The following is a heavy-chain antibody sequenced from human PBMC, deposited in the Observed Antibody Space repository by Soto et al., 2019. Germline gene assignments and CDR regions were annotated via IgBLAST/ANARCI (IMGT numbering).Heavy chain of an antibody. J-gene: IGHJ6*02. CDR1: GYTFTSYD. D-gene: IGHD1-1*01. CDR3: ARERTGTTSMDV. V-gene: IGHV1-8*01. Sequence: QVQLVQSGAEVKKPGASVKVSCKASGYTFTSYDINWVRQATGQGLEWMGWMNPNRGNTGYAQKFQGRVTMTRNTSRSTAYMELSSLRSEDTAVYYCARERTGTTSMDVWGQGTTVTVSS. CDR2: MNPNRGNT.